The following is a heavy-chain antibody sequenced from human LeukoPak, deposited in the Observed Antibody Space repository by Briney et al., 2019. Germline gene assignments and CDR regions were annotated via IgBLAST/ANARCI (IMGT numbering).Heavy chain of an antibody. J-gene: IGHJ4*02. CDR2: IKQDGSEK. D-gene: IGHD3-22*01. CDR1: GFTFSRYW. V-gene: IGHV3-7*03. Sequence: PGGSLRLSCAASGFTFSRYWMSWVRQAPRKGLEWVANIKQDGSEKYYVDSVKGRFTIPRDNAKNSLYLQMNSLRAEDTAVYYCARDKGDYDTSGSLFVFGGQGTLVTVSS. CDR3: ARDKGDYDTSGSLFVF.